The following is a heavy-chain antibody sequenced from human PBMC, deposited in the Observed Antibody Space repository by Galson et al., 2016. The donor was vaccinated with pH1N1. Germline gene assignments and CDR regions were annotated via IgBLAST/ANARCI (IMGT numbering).Heavy chain of an antibody. CDR2: ISYDGSLK. D-gene: IGHD1-1*01. CDR3: ARDGRTRLGFDY. V-gene: IGHV3-30-3*01. CDR1: GFTFSNSG. J-gene: IGHJ4*02. Sequence: LRLSCAASGFTFSNSGMHWVRQAPGKGLEWVAFISYDGSLKYHTDSVKGRITISRDNSKNTLYLEMNSLRAEDTAVYYCARDGRTRLGFDYWGQGTLVTVSS.